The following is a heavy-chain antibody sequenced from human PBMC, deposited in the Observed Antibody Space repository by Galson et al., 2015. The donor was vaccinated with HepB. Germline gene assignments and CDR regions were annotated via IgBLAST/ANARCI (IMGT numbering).Heavy chain of an antibody. J-gene: IGHJ4*02. D-gene: IGHD3-3*02. V-gene: IGHV3-72*01. Sequence: SLRLSCAASGFTFNDYYMEWVRQAPGKGLEWVGRVRHKARRYTTDYVASVEGRFTISRDDSKNSLYLQMDSLKTEDTAVYYCSRTLPGIDLDYWGQGTLVTVSS. CDR2: VRHKARRYTT. CDR3: SRTLPGIDLDY. CDR1: GFTFNDYY.